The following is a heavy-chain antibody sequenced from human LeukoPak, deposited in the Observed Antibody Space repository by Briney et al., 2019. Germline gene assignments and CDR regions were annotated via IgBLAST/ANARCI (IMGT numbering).Heavy chain of an antibody. CDR2: IIPIFGTA. J-gene: IGHJ4*02. Sequence: SVKVSCKASGGTFSSYAISWVRQAPGQGLEWMGRIIPIFGTANYAQKFQGRVTITTDESTSTAYVELSSLRSEDTAVYYCASISSSWYWDYWGQGTLVTVSS. CDR1: GGTFSSYA. D-gene: IGHD6-13*01. V-gene: IGHV1-69*05. CDR3: ASISSSWYWDY.